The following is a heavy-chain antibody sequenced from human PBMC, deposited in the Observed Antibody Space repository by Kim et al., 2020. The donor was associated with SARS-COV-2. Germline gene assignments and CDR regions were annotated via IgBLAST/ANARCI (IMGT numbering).Heavy chain of an antibody. V-gene: IGHV4-39*01. Sequence: SETLSLTCTVSGGSISSSSYYWGWIRQPPGKGLEWIGSIYYSGSTYYNPSLKSRVTISVDTSKNQFSLKLSSVTAADTAVYYCARLPNWGYLDYWGQGTLVTVSS. CDR3: ARLPNWGYLDY. D-gene: IGHD7-27*01. J-gene: IGHJ4*02. CDR1: GGSISSSSYY. CDR2: IYYSGST.